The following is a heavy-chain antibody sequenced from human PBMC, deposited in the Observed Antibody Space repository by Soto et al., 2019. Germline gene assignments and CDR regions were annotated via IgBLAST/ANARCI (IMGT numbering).Heavy chain of an antibody. CDR2: INSDETSI. D-gene: IGHD1-26*01. CDR1: GFTFSRYW. V-gene: IGHV3-74*01. J-gene: IGHJ4*02. Sequence: EVQLVEAGGGLVQPGGSLRLSCAASGFTFSRYWMHWVRQAPGKGLVWVARINSDETSISYADSVRGRFTISRDNAKNTFHLQMNSLRAEDTAVYYCTRVDSGSYSDDYWGQGTLVTVSS. CDR3: TRVDSGSYSDDY.